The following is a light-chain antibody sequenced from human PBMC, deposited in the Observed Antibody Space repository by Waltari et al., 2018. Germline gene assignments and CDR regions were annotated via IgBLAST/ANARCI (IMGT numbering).Light chain of an antibody. CDR1: QDISVF. J-gene: IGKJ3*01. Sequence: DIQMTQSPSSLSASVGDRVTITCQASQDISVFLNWSQQKRGEAPNLLLCDDYILQAGVPSRFSGGGSCTDYTLTISSLQPQDVATYYCQQYDDRPPFTFGPGTKVDLK. V-gene: IGKV1-33*01. CDR2: DDY. CDR3: QQYDDRPPFT.